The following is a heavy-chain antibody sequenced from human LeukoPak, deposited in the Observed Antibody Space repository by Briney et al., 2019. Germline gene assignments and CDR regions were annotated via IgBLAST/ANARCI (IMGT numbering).Heavy chain of an antibody. CDR2: ISGSGGSK. CDR1: GFTFSSYA. D-gene: IGHD4/OR15-4a*01. V-gene: IGHV3-23*01. J-gene: IGHJ4*02. Sequence: GGSLRLSCAASGFTFSSYAMSWVRPAPGKGPEWVSGISGSGGSKFYADSVKGRFTISRDNSKNTLYLQMHSLRAEDTAVYYCARRAGAYSHPYDYWGQGTLVTVSS. CDR3: ARRAGAYSHPYDY.